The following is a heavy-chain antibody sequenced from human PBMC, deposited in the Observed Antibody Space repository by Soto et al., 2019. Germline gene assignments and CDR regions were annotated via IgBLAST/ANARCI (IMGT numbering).Heavy chain of an antibody. Sequence: WTWIRQTPRKELQWIGYVYTSGSTKYNSSLKSRVTISLDASNSQFSLTMSSVTAADTGVYYCAREVVGNTWPGIFDSWGRG. CDR3: AREVVGNTWPGIFDS. V-gene: IGHV4-4*08. CDR2: VYTSGST. J-gene: IGHJ4*02.